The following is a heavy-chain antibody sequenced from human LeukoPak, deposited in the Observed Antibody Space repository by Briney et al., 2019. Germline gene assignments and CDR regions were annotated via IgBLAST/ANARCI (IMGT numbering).Heavy chain of an antibody. CDR2: MNPNSGNT. D-gene: IGHD6-13*01. CDR3: ARDNDSSGWYPDV. J-gene: IGHJ6*02. CDR1: GYTFTSYD. V-gene: IGHV1-8*01. Sequence: ASVKVSCKASGYTFTSYDINWVRQATGQGLEWMGWMNPNSGNTGYAQKFQGRVTMTSNTSRSTAYMELSSLRSEDTAVYYCARDNDSSGWYPDVWGQGTTVTVSS.